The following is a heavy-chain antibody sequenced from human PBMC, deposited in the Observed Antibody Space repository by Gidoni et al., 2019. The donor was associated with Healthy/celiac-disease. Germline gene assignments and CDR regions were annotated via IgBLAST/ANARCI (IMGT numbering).Heavy chain of an antibody. V-gene: IGHV3-15*01. CDR3: TTEIPITMIVVVDAFDI. D-gene: IGHD3-22*01. Sequence: EVQLVESGGGLVKPGGSLRLSCAASGFTFSNDWISWVRQAPGKGLEWVGRIKSKTDGGTTVYAAPVKGRFTISRDDSKNTLYLQMNSLKTEDTAVYYCTTEIPITMIVVVDAFDIWGQGTMVTVSS. J-gene: IGHJ3*02. CDR2: IKSKTDGGTT. CDR1: GFTFSNDW.